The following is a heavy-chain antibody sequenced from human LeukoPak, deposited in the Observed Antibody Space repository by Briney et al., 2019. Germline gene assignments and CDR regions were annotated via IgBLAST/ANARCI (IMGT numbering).Heavy chain of an antibody. CDR1: GGSISSYY. D-gene: IGHD3-22*01. CDR3: ARGRARKRYYYDSSGYYYDY. V-gene: IGHV4-34*01. CDR2: INHSGST. Sequence: SETLSLTCTVSGGSISSYYWSWIRQPAGKGLEWIGEINHSGSTNYNPSLKSRVTISVDTSKNQFSLKLSSVTAADTAVYYCARGRARKRYYYDSSGYYYDYWGQGTLVTVSS. J-gene: IGHJ4*02.